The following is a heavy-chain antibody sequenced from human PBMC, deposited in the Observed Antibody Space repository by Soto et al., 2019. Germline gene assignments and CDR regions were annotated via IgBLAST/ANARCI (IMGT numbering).Heavy chain of an antibody. CDR3: ARDAIGDATNWFDP. V-gene: IGHV3-48*02. CDR1: GFSFSSYA. CDR2: LSMSGTPM. Sequence: EERLVESGGGLVQPGGYLRLYCAASGFSFSSYAMNWVRQAPGKGLGWIAYLSMSGTPMFYADSVKGRFTISRDNVKMSLFLEINSLTDEDTAMYYCARDAIGDATNWFDPLGQGTLVNVSS. J-gene: IGHJ5*02. D-gene: IGHD4-17*01.